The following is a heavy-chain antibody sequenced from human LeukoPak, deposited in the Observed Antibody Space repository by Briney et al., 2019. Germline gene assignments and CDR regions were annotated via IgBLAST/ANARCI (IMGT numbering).Heavy chain of an antibody. CDR3: TRDSPIGPIGHSDAFHI. V-gene: IGHV3-48*02. CDR1: GFTFSSYN. D-gene: IGHD3/OR15-3a*01. J-gene: IGHJ3*02. Sequence: PGGSLRLSCAASGFTFSSYNMNWVRQAPGKGLECVSYITSSGTTIYYADSVKGRFTISRDNAKNSLYLQMNSLRDEDTAVYYCTRDSPIGPIGHSDAFHIWGQGTMVTVSS. CDR2: ITSSGTTI.